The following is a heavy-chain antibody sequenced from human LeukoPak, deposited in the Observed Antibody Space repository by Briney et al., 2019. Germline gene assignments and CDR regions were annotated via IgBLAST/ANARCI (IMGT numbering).Heavy chain of an antibody. CDR1: GDSISGYY. CDR3: ARLATGGYLNL. V-gene: IGHV4-59*08. J-gene: IGHJ5*02. Sequence: SETLSLTCSVSGDSISGYYCSWIRQPPGKGLEWIGYINYVGSTKYNPSLKSRVTISVDTSKNQFSLKLSSVTASDTAVYHCARLATGGYLNLWGQGTLVAVSS. D-gene: IGHD2-21*02. CDR2: INYVGST.